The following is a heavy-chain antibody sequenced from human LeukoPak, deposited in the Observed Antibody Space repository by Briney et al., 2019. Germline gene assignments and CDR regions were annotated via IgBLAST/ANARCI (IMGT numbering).Heavy chain of an antibody. CDR3: ASGMSGWYSWFDP. CDR1: GYTFTGYY. Sequence: ASVKVSCKASGYTFTGYYMHWVRQAPGQGREWMGWINPNSGGTNYAQKFQGRVTMTRDTSISTAYMELSRLRSDDTAVYYCASGMSGWYSWFDPWGQGTLVTVSS. J-gene: IGHJ5*02. D-gene: IGHD6-19*01. V-gene: IGHV1-2*02. CDR2: INPNSGGT.